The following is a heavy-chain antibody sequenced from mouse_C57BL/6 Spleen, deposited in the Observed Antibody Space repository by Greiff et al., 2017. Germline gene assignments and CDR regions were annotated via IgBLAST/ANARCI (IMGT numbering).Heavy chain of an antibody. CDR3: TDDLAWFAY. Sequence: EVQLQQSGGGLVQPGGSMKLSCVASGFTFSNYWMNWVRQSPEKGLEWVAQIRLKSDNYATHYAESVKGRFTISRDDSKSSVYLQMNNLRAEDTGIYYCTDDLAWFAYWGQGTLVTVSA. J-gene: IGHJ3*01. CDR2: IRLKSDNYAT. CDR1: GFTFSNYW. D-gene: IGHD2-3*01. V-gene: IGHV6-3*01.